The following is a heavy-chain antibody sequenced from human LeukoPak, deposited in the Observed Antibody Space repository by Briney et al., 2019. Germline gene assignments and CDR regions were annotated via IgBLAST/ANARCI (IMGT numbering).Heavy chain of an antibody. V-gene: IGHV1-18*01. J-gene: IGHJ4*02. CDR3: ARAQYYYPHHYYVY. CDR1: GYTFTNYG. D-gene: IGHD3-10*01. Sequence: GASVKVSCKASGYTFTNYGFSWVRQAPGQGLEWMGWISAHNGNTNYEQKFQGRVTMTTDTSTSTAYMELRSLRSDDTAVYYCARAQYYYPHHYYVYWGQGSLVTVSS. CDR2: ISAHNGNT.